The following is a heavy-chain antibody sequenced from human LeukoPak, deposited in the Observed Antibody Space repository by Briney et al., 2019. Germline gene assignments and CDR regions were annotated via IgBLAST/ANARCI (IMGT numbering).Heavy chain of an antibody. V-gene: IGHV3-30*18. CDR2: MSYDGSNK. D-gene: IGHD1-7*01. Sequence: GGSLRLSCAASGFTFSSYGMHWVRQAPGKGLDRVAVMSYDGSNKYYADSVKCRFTISRDNSKNTLYLQMNSLRAEDTAVYYCAKARITGITLASSFDYWGQGSLVTVSS. CDR3: AKARITGITLASSFDY. J-gene: IGHJ4*02. CDR1: GFTFSSYG.